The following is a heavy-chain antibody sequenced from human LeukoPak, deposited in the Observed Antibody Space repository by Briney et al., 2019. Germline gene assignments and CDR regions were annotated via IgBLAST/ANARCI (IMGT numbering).Heavy chain of an antibody. Sequence: SETLSLTCTVSGGSIISYFWSWIRQPPGKGPEWIGYIFDSGTTNYNPSTNYNPSLKSRVTVSLDTSKNHFSLTLSSLTAADTAVYFCGRGGVTTIAQYDYWGPGILVTVSS. V-gene: IGHV4-59*01. CDR2: IFDSGTTNYNPST. CDR1: GGSIISYF. CDR3: GRGGVTTIAQYDY. D-gene: IGHD5-12*01. J-gene: IGHJ4*02.